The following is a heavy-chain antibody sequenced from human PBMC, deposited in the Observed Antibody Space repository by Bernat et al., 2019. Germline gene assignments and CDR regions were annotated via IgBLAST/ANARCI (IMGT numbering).Heavy chain of an antibody. CDR2: IYHSGST. V-gene: IGHV4-30-2*01. D-gene: IGHD3-10*01. CDR1: GGSISSGGYS. CDR3: ARSRITMVRGVMDGEYYFDW. Sequence: QLQLQESGSGLVKPSQTLSLTCAVSGGSISSGGYSWSWIRQPPGKGLEWIGYIYHSGSTYYNPSLKSRVTISVDRCKNQFSLKLSSVTAADTAVYYCARSRITMVRGVMDGEYYFDWWGQGTLVTVSS. J-gene: IGHJ4*02.